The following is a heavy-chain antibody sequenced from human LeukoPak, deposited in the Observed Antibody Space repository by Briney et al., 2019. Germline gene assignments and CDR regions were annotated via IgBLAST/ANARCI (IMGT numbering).Heavy chain of an antibody. J-gene: IGHJ4*02. V-gene: IGHV3-21*01. CDR1: GFTFSSYS. CDR2: ISSSSSYI. CDR3: ARDTTRWFSPSDH. D-gene: IGHD2-15*01. Sequence: KPGGSLRLSCAASGFTFSSYSMNWVRQAPGKGLEWVSSISSSSSYIYYADSVKGRFTVSRDNAKNSLYLQMNTLRADDTAVYYCARDTTRWFSPSDHWGQGTLVTVSS.